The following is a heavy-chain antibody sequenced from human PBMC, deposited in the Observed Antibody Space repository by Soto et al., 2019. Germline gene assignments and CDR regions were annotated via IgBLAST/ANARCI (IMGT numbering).Heavy chain of an antibody. CDR3: AKSWGSDYYYGMDV. CDR2: IHYSGST. CDR1: GGSISSSSYY. V-gene: IGHV4-39*01. Sequence: PSETLSLTCTVSGGSISSSSYYWGWIRQPPGKGLEWIGSIHYSGSTYYNPSLKSRVTISVDTSKNQFSLKLSSVTAADTAVYYCAKSWGSDYYYGMDVWGQGTTVTVSS. D-gene: IGHD7-27*01. J-gene: IGHJ6*02.